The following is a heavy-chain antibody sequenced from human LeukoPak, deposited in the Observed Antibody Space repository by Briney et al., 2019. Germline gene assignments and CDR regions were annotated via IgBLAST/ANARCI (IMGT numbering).Heavy chain of an antibody. V-gene: IGHV3-23*01. CDR1: GFTFSSYA. CDR3: AKRFSSSTVTTFYFDS. CDR2: LIGSGGST. D-gene: IGHD4-17*01. J-gene: IGHJ4*02. Sequence: PGGSLRLSCAASGFTFSSYAMSWVRQAPGKGLEWVSTLIGSGGSTFYADSVKGRFTISRDNSKNTLYLQMNSLRAEDTAVYYCAKRFSSSTVTTFYFDSWGQGTLVTVSS.